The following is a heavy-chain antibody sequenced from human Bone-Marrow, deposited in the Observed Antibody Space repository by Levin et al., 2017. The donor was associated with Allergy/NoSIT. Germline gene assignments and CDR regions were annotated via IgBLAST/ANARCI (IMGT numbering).Heavy chain of an antibody. CDR2: ISGRGGST. Sequence: GGSLRLSCAASGFPFSSYAMSWVRQAPGKGLEWVSVISGRGGSTFYADSVKGRFTISRDNSKNIVYLEMSNLRADDTAVYFCAKDYTPDQWLAFYFDYWGQGTVVTVSS. CDR1: GFPFSSYA. V-gene: IGHV3-23*01. D-gene: IGHD6-19*01. CDR3: AKDYTPDQWLAFYFDY. J-gene: IGHJ4*02.